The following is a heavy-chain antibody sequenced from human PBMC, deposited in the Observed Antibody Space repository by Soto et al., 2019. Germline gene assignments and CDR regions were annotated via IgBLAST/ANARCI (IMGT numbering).Heavy chain of an antibody. CDR3: ARGTAIVLMVYANYGMDV. CDR1: GYTFTGYY. CDR2: INPNSGGT. D-gene: IGHD2-8*01. V-gene: IGHV1-2*04. Sequence: ASVKVSCKASGYTFTGYYMHWVRRAPGQGLEWMGWINPNSGGTNYAQKFQGWVTMTRDTSISTAYMELSRLRSDDTAVYYCARGTAIVLMVYANYGMDVWGQGTTVTVSS. J-gene: IGHJ6*02.